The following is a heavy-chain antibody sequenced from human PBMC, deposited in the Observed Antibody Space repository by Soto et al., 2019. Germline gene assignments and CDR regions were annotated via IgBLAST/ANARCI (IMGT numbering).Heavy chain of an antibody. V-gene: IGHV4-39*01. J-gene: IGHJ5*02. CDR2: IYYSGSI. CDR1: GDSISSSSYY. CDR3: ARQSSGWYNWFDP. Sequence: SETLSLTCSVSGDSISSSSYYWGWIRQPPGKGLEWIGSIYYSGSIYYNPSLKSRVTISVDTSKNQFSLKLSSVTAAETAVYYCARQSSGWYNWFDPWGQGTLVTVS. D-gene: IGHD6-19*01.